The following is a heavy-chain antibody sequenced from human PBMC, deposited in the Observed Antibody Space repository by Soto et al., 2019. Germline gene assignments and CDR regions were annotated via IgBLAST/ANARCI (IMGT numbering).Heavy chain of an antibody. J-gene: IGHJ6*02. V-gene: IGHV1-69*06. CDR2: IIPIFGTA. CDR1: GGTFSSYA. D-gene: IGHD6-13*01. CDR3: ARDSSSWTTHYYYGMDA. Sequence: SVKVSCKASGGTFSSYAISWVRQAPGQGLEWMGGIIPIFGTANYAQKFQGRVTITADKSTSTAYMELSSLRSEDTAVYYCARDSSSWTTHYYYGMDAWGQGTTVTVS.